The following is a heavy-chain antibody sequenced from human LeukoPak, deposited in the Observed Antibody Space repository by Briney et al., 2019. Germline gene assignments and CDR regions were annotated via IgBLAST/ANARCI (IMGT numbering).Heavy chain of an antibody. CDR3: AKRILELGFDY. J-gene: IGHJ4*02. CDR2: ISSSSSYI. Sequence: GGSLRLSCAASGFTFTSYEMNWVRQAPGKGLEWVSSISSSSSYIYYADSVKGRFTISRDNAKNSLYLQMNSLRAEDTAVYYCAKRILELGFDYWGQGTLVTVSP. D-gene: IGHD1-1*01. V-gene: IGHV3-21*01. CDR1: GFTFTSYE.